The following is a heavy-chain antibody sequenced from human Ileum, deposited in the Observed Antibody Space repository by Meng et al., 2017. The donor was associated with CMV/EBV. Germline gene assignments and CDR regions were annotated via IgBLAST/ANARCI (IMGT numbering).Heavy chain of an antibody. J-gene: IGHJ5*02. CDR1: GNTFTSQY. CDR3: VAIRLGA. V-gene: IGHV1-46*01. CDR2: INPSGDST. Sequence: ASVKVSCKASGNTFTSQYVHWVRQAPGQGLEWMGIINPSGDSTNYARKFQSRVTMARDTSTSTVHMELNSLTSEDTAMYYCVAIRLGAWGQGTLVTVSS.